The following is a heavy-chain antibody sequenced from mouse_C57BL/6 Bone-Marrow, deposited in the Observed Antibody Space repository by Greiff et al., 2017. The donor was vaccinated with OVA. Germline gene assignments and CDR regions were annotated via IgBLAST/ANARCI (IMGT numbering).Heavy chain of an antibody. CDR1: GFTFSDYY. Sequence: EVNLVESGGGLVQPGGSLKLSCAASGFTFSDYYMYWVRQTPEKRLEWVAYISNGGGSTYYPDTVKGRFTISRDNAKNTLYQQMSRLKSEDTAVYCCGRHSGWGAYWGQGTLVTVSA. CDR3: GRHSGWGAY. J-gene: IGHJ3*01. V-gene: IGHV5-12*01. D-gene: IGHD1-3*01. CDR2: ISNGGGST.